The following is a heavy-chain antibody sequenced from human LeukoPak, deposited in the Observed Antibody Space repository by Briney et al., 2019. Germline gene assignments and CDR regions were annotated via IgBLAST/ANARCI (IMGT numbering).Heavy chain of an antibody. CDR3: ARRGSASTLDY. D-gene: IGHD2-2*01. J-gene: IGHJ4*02. CDR2: INHSGST. V-gene: IGHV4-34*01. CDR1: GESFSGNY. Sequence: SETLSLTCAVYGESFSGNYWSWIRQSPGKGLEWVGEINHSGSTSYNPSLKSRVTMSVDTSKNQFSLKLSSVTAADTAVYYCARRGSASTLDYWGQGTPVTVSS.